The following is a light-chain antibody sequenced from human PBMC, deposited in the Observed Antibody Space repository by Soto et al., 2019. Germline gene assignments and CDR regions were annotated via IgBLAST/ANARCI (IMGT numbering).Light chain of an antibody. CDR2: DVT. J-gene: IGLJ2*01. Sequence: QSALTQPASVSGSPGQSIAICCTGTSSDVGRYNYVSWYQQQPGRAPKLMIYDVTNRPSGVSDRFSGSKSGNTASLTISGLQAEDEDDYYCSSYTSVDTLIFGGGTKVTVL. CDR1: SSDVGRYNY. CDR3: SSYTSVDTLI. V-gene: IGLV2-14*03.